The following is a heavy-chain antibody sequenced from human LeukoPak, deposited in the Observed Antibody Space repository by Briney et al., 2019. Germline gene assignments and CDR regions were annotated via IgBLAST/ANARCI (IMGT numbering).Heavy chain of an antibody. J-gene: IGHJ6*02. CDR3: ARAGITIFGVVYYGMDV. D-gene: IGHD3-3*01. V-gene: IGHV3-53*01. CDR1: GFTVSSNY. Sequence: GGSLRLSCAASGFTVSSNYMNWVRQAPGMGLEWVSVLYSGGNTYYADSVRGRFTISRDNSKNTFYLQMNSLRAEDTAAYYCARAGITIFGVVYYGMDVWGQGTTVTVSS. CDR2: LYSGGNT.